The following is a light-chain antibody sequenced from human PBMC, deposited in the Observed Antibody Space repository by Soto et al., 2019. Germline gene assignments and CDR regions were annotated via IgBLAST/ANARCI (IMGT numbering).Light chain of an antibody. V-gene: IGKV1-39*01. Sequence: DIQMTQSPSSLSASVGDTVTITCRASQSISTYLNWYQQIPGKAPKLLIYAASSLQTGVPSTFSGSGSGTDFTLKISRVEAEDVGVYYCMQALQSPWTFGQGIKVDI. CDR1: QSISTY. CDR3: MQALQSPWT. J-gene: IGKJ1*01. CDR2: AAS.